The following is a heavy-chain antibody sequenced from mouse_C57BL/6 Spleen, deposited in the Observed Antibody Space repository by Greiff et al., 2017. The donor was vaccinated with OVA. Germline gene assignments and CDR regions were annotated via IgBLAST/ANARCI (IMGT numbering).Heavy chain of an antibody. CDR3: AITTVVPYYYAMDY. CDR1: GYTFTSYW. Sequence: QVQLQQPGAELVRPGSSVKLSCKASGYTFTSYWMHWVKQRPIQGLEWIGNIDPSDSETHYNQKFKDKATLTVDKSSSTAYMQLSSLTSEDSAVYYCAITTVVPYYYAMDYWGQGTSVTVSS. D-gene: IGHD1-1*01. J-gene: IGHJ4*01. CDR2: IDPSDSET. V-gene: IGHV1-52*01.